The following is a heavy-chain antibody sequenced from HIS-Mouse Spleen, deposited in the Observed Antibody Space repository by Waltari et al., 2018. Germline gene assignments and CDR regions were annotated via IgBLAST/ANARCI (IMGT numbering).Heavy chain of an antibody. V-gene: IGHV4-39*07. CDR2: IYYSGGT. D-gene: IGHD6-13*01. CDR3: AREIPYSSSLYDWYFDL. Sequence: QLKLQESCHGLAKPSETLYLPRPVFGGSISSGRYYWAWVGQPLGKGLEWIGSIYYSGGTYYTPPLKSRVTISVDTSKNQFSLKLSSVTAADTAVYYCAREIPYSSSLYDWYFDLWGRGTLVTVSS. J-gene: IGHJ2*01. CDR1: GGSISSGRYY.